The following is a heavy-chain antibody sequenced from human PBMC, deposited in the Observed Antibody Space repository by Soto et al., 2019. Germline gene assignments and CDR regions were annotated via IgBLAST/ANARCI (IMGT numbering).Heavy chain of an antibody. CDR3: ARRDSGGFYRFFDS. D-gene: IGHD2-15*01. V-gene: IGHV1-69*06. CDR2: TGSGTGPG. J-gene: IGHJ4*02. Sequence: SVKVSCKASGGSLSTNPISWVRQTPGQGLEWMGGTGSGTGPGNHAQKFQGRLTVTADKSTSTVYMELTNLSSEDTAVYYCARRDSGGFYRFFDSWGQGTLVTVSS. CDR1: GGSLSTNP.